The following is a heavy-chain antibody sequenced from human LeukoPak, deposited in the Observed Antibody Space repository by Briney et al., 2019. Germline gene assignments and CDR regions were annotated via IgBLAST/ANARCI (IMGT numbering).Heavy chain of an antibody. CDR2: IKSNIHGGTT. V-gene: IGHV3-15*01. D-gene: IGHD4-11*01. CDR3: TSSTVPGIDF. Sequence: PGGSLRLSCAASGFTFTDAWMTWVRQAPGKGLEWVGRIKSNIHGGTTDYAAPVKGRFTISRDDLKNALYLQMDSLTTDDTGTYYCTSSTVPGIDFWGQGTLVTVSS. J-gene: IGHJ4*02. CDR1: GFTFTDAW.